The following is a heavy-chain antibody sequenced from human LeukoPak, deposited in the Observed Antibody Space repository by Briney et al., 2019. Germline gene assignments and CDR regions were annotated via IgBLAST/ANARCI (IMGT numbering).Heavy chain of an antibody. D-gene: IGHD3-3*01. CDR2: ISSSGSTI. CDR1: GFTFSDYY. J-gene: IGHJ3*02. V-gene: IGHV3-11*01. Sequence: GGSLRLPCAASGFTFSDYYMSWLRQAPGKGLEWVSYISSSGSTIYYADSVKGRFTISRDNAKNSLYLQMNSVRAEDTAVYYCARGRGTNFGVVIDAFDIWGQGTMVTVSS. CDR3: ARGRGTNFGVVIDAFDI.